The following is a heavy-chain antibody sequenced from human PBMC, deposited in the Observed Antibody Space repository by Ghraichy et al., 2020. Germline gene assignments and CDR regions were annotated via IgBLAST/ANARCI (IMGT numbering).Heavy chain of an antibody. CDR2: INYSGST. Sequence: SETLSLTCTVSGGSLSNYYWNWIRQPLGKGLEWIGYINYSGSTIYNPSLKSRITMSVDTSKNQFSLKVTSVTAADTAVYFCARDRGATSSSYPYYYAMDVWGQGTTVTVSS. CDR3: ARDRGATSSSYPYYYAMDV. CDR1: GGSLSNYY. D-gene: IGHD6-6*01. J-gene: IGHJ6*02. V-gene: IGHV4-59*01.